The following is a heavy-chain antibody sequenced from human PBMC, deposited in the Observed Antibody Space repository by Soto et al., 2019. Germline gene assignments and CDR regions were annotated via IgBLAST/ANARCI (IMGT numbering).Heavy chain of an antibody. CDR3: ANGRATYGLLTHDY. CDR1: GFSFRNYA. V-gene: IGHV3-23*01. J-gene: IGHJ4*02. Sequence: GGSLRLSCAASGFSFRNYAMSWVRQAPGKGLEWISTLTGSSSNIYYADSVKGRFAISRDNSRNTLYLQMNSLTAEDTAVYYCANGRATYGLLTHDYWGQGHLVTVSS. D-gene: IGHD3-10*01. CDR2: LTGSSSNI.